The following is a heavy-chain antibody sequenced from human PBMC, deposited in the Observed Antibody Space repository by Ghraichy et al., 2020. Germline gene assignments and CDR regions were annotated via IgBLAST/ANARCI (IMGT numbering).Heavy chain of an antibody. CDR2: ISTDERDT. D-gene: IGHD1-14*01. CDR1: GFTFSSSL. CDR3: VRGSPDPGIDY. Sequence: LTCAASGFTFSSSLMHWVRQAPGKGLVRVSTISTDERDTSYADSVKGRFTISRDNAKSTLYLQMDSLRVEDTAVYFCVRGSPDPGIDYWGQGALVTVSS. V-gene: IGHV3-74*01. J-gene: IGHJ4*02.